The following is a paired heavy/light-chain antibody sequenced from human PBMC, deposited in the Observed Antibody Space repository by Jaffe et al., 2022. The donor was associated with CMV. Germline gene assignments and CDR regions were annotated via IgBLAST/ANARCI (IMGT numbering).Heavy chain of an antibody. CDR2: INAGNGKT. D-gene: IGHD3-10*01. J-gene: IGHJ3*02. CDR3: ARIRVELVRGVEDALDI. Sequence: QVQLVQSGAEVKNPGASVKVSCKASGYTLTSYGIHWVRQAPGQRLEWMGWINAGNGKTKYSEKFEGRVTITRDTSASTGYMELSSLRSDDTAVYYCARIRVELVRGVEDALDIWGQGTTVTVSS. V-gene: IGHV1-3*01. CDR1: GYTLTSYG.
Light chain of an antibody. V-gene: IGLV3-1*01. CDR1: KLGNKY. Sequence: SYELTQPPAVSVSPGQTATITCSGDKLGNKYSSWYQQKPGQSPVLVIFQDTKRPSGIPERFSGSNSGNTATLTISGTQAMDEADYYCQAWDSNILVFGGGTKLTVL. CDR3: QAWDSNILV. J-gene: IGLJ2*01. CDR2: QDT.